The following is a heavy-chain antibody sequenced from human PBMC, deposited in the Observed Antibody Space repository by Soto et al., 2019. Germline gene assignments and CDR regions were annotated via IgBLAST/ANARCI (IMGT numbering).Heavy chain of an antibody. V-gene: IGHV6-1*01. CDR1: GDSVSSNSAA. D-gene: IGHD2-2*02. CDR3: ARGVYLMLPAAISYYMDV. Sequence: SQTLSLTCAISGDSVSSNSAAWNWIRQSPSRGLKWLGRTYYRSKWYNDYAVSVKSRITINPDTSKNHFSLQLNSVTPEDTAVYYCARGVYLMLPAAISYYMDVWGKGTTVTVSS. J-gene: IGHJ6*03. CDR2: TYYRSKWYN.